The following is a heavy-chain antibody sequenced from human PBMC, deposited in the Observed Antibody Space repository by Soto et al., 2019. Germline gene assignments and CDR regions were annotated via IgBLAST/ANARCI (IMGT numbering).Heavy chain of an antibody. CDR3: ASGPLHPGDYVEYYSGMDV. D-gene: IGHD4-17*01. CDR2: IYPGDSDT. Sequence: LGESLKISCKGSGYSFTSYWIGWVRQMPGKGLEWMGIIYPGDSDTRYSPSFQGQVTISADKSISTAYLQWSSLKASDTAMYYCASGPLHPGDYVEYYSGMDVWGQGTTVTVSS. CDR1: GYSFTSYW. J-gene: IGHJ6*02. V-gene: IGHV5-51*01.